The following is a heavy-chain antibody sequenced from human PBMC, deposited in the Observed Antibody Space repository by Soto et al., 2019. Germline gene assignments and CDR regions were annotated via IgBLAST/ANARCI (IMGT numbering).Heavy chain of an antibody. D-gene: IGHD3-3*01. CDR3: ARGGRDKYDFWSGYYKSHYYYGMDV. Sequence: LSLTCAVSGGSISSGGYSWSWIRQPPGKGLEWIGYIYHSGSTYYNPSLKSRVTISVDRSKNQFSLKLSSVTAADTAVYYCARGGRDKYDFWSGYYKSHYYYGMDVWGQGTTVTVSS. V-gene: IGHV4-30-2*01. J-gene: IGHJ6*02. CDR1: GGSISSGGYS. CDR2: IYHSGST.